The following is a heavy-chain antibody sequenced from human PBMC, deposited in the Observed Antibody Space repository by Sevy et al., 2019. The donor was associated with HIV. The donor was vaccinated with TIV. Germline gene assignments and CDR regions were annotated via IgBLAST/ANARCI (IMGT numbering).Heavy chain of an antibody. D-gene: IGHD5-12*01. CDR1: GYTFTGYY. CDR3: AGYGSGYDWDYYYYGMDV. CDR2: INPNSGGT. J-gene: IGHJ6*02. V-gene: IGHV1-2*02. Sequence: ASVKVSCKASGYTFTGYYMHWVRQAPGQGLEWMGWINPNSGGTNYAQKFQGRVTMTRDTSISTAYMELSRLRSDDTAVYYCAGYGSGYDWDYYYYGMDVWGQGTTVTVSS.